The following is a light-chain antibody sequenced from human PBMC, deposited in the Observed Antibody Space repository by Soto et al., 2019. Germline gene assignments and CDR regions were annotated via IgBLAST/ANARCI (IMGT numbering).Light chain of an antibody. CDR2: DAS. J-gene: IGKJ4*01. CDR3: QQRSNWLT. Sequence: EIVLTQSPATLSLSPGERATLSCRASQSVSSYLAWYQQKPGQAPRLLIYDASNRATGIPARFSGSGSGTDFPLTISRLEAEDFAVYYCQQRSNWLTFGGGTKVEI. CDR1: QSVSSY. V-gene: IGKV3-11*01.